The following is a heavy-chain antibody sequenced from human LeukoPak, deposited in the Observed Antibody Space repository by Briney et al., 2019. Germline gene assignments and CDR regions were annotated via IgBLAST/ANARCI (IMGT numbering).Heavy chain of an antibody. D-gene: IGHD3-22*01. CDR3: VRVIGAPNYYYYMDV. J-gene: IGHJ6*03. CDR2: IYTSGST. Sequence: MPSETLSLTCTVSGGSISTYYWSWIRQPAGKGLEWIGRIYTSGSTNYNPSLKSRVTMSVDTSKNQFSLKLSSVTAADTVVYYCVRVIGAPNYYYYMDVWGKGTTVTVSS. CDR1: GGSISTYY. V-gene: IGHV4-4*07.